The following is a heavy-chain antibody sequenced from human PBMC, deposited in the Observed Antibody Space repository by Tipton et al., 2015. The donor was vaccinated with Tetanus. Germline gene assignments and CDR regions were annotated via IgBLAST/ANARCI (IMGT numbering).Heavy chain of an antibody. Sequence: TLSLTCTVSGGSLRSGDHYWSWIRQPPGKGLEWLAYISASGSTNSNYSLKSRITISRDTSKNQFSLKLASVTAADPAVYFCARAILDFSKRGPFAPGGRGILFSFSP. J-gene: IGHJ2*01. CDR1: GGSLRSGDHY. CDR3: ARAILDFSKRGPFAP. D-gene: IGHD3-3*01. V-gene: IGHV4-61*08. CDR2: ISASGST.